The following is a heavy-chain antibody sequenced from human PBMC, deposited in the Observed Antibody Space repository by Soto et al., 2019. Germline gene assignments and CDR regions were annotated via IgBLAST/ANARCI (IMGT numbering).Heavy chain of an antibody. D-gene: IGHD3-3*01. Sequence: QVQLVQSGAEVKKPGASVKVSCKASGYTFTSYDINWVRQATGQGLEWVGWMNPNSGNTGYAQKFQGRVTMTRNTSISTAYMELSSLRSEDTAVYYCARDLYYDFWSGQPYYYYGMDVWGQGTTVTVSS. CDR3: ARDLYYDFWSGQPYYYYGMDV. V-gene: IGHV1-8*01. J-gene: IGHJ6*02. CDR1: GYTFTSYD. CDR2: MNPNSGNT.